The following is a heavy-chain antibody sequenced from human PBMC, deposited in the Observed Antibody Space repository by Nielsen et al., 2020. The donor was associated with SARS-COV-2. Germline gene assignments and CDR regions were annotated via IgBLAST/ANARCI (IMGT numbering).Heavy chain of an antibody. V-gene: IGHV4-39*07. J-gene: IGHJ4*02. CDR2: IYHSGST. CDR1: GGSISSSSYY. Sequence: SETLSLTCTVSGGSISSSSYYWGWIRQPPGKGLEWIGSIYHSGSTNYNPSLKSRVTISVDKSKNQFSLKLSSVTAADTAVYYCARDGYCSGGSCYPFDYWGQGTLVTVSS. D-gene: IGHD2-15*01. CDR3: ARDGYCSGGSCYPFDY.